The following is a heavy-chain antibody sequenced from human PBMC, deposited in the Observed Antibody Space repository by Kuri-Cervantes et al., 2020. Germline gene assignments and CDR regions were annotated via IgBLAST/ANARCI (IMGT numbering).Heavy chain of an antibody. V-gene: IGHV1-69*05. Sequence: SVKVSCKASGGTFNNYVISWVRQAPGQGLEWMGGIIPIFATANYAQQFQGRVTITTDESTTTAYMEVSSLRSEDTAVYYCARHGVSTVTGGGAFDIWGQGTMVTVSS. CDR1: GGTFNNYV. CDR2: IIPIFATA. D-gene: IGHD4-17*01. CDR3: ARHGVSTVTGGGAFDI. J-gene: IGHJ3*02.